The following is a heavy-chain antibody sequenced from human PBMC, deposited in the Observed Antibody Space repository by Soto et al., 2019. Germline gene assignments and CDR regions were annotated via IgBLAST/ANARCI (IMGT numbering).Heavy chain of an antibody. J-gene: IGHJ4*02. CDR1: GFTFSSYG. CDR2: ISYDGSNK. D-gene: IGHD5-12*01. CDR3: AKDNGGYSGYEVEGPSFDY. V-gene: IGHV3-30*18. Sequence: QPGGSLRLSCAASGFTFSSYGLHWVRQAPGKGLEGVAVISYDGSNKYYADSVKGRFTISRDNSKDTLYLQMNSLRAEDTAVYYCAKDNGGYSGYEVEGPSFDYWGQGTLVNVSS.